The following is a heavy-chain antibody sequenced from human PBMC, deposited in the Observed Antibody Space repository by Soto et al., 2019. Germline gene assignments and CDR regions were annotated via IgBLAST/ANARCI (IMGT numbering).Heavy chain of an antibody. Sequence: QVQLVQSGAEVKKAGASMKVSCKASGYTFTNYGLAWVRQAPGQGIERMGWISAYNGNTRYAQKVQGRVTMTTGTSTSTAYMERRSLRSDDTAVYYCARSFEAVFDYWGQGTLVTVSS. CDR1: GYTFTNYG. V-gene: IGHV1-18*01. CDR3: ARSFEAVFDY. J-gene: IGHJ4*02. CDR2: ISAYNGNT.